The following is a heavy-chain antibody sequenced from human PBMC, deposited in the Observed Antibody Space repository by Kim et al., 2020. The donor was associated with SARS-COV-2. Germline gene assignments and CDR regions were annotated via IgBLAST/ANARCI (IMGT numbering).Heavy chain of an antibody. Sequence: SETLSLTCAVYGGSFSGYYWSWIRQPPGKGLEWIGEINHSGSTNYNPSLKSRVTISVDTSKNQFSLKLSSVTAADTAVYYCARGGGSSSGEGYWGQGTLVTVSS. V-gene: IGHV4-34*01. CDR2: INHSGST. CDR1: GGSFSGYY. J-gene: IGHJ4*02. CDR3: ARGGGSSSGEGY. D-gene: IGHD6-6*01.